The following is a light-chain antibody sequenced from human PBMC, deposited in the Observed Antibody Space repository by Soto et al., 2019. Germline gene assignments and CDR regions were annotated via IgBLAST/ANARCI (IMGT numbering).Light chain of an antibody. J-gene: IGKJ1*01. V-gene: IGKV3-15*01. CDR3: QQYGSSPRT. Sequence: EVGMTQSPATLSVHPRNTVSLSCRANQTITSNLAWYQQKPGQAPRLLIYGASTRATGIPVRFSGSGSGTEFTLTISSLQSEDFAVYYCQQYGSSPRTFGQVTNVDIK. CDR2: GAS. CDR1: QTITSN.